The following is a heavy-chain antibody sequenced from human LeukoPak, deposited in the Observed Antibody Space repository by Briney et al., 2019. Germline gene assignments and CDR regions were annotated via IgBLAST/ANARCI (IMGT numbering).Heavy chain of an antibody. CDR1: GFTFSSYW. CDR3: AKGTGEIDI. Sequence: PGGSLRLSCAASGFTFSSYWMSWVRQAPGKGLEWVAVISYDGSNKYYADSVKGRFTISRDNSKNTLYLQMNSLRAEDTAVYYCAKGTGEIDIWGQGTMVTVSS. D-gene: IGHD2-8*02. V-gene: IGHV3-30*18. J-gene: IGHJ3*02. CDR2: ISYDGSNK.